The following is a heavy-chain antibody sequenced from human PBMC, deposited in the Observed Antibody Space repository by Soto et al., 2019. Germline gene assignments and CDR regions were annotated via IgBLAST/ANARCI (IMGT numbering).Heavy chain of an antibody. Sequence: GESLKISCQGSGYSFASYWIGWVRQMPGKDLEWMGIIYPGDSGTRYSPSFQGQVTISADKSFRTAYLQWTSLKASDTALYYCARTRSFTLGFYYDGMDVWGQGTTVTVSS. CDR2: IYPGDSGT. CDR1: GYSFASYW. V-gene: IGHV5-51*01. CDR3: ARTRSFTLGFYYDGMDV. J-gene: IGHJ6*02. D-gene: IGHD6-6*01.